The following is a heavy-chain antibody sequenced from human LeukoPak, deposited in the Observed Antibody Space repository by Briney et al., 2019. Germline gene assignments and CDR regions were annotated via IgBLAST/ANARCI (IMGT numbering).Heavy chain of an antibody. V-gene: IGHV4-4*07. J-gene: IGHJ5*02. CDR3: ARDTYYYDSRDWFDP. D-gene: IGHD3-22*01. CDR1: GGSISSYY. CDR2: IYTSGST. Sequence: PSETLSLTCIVSGGSISSYYWSWIRQPAGKGLEWIGRIYTSGSTNYNPSLKSRVTMSVDTSKNQFSLKLSSVTAADTAVYYCARDTYYYDSRDWFDPWGQGTLVTVSS.